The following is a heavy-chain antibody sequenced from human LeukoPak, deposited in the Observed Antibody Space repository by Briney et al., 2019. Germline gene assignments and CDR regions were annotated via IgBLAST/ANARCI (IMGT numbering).Heavy chain of an antibody. D-gene: IGHD3-10*01. Sequence: PSETLSLTCAVYGGSFSGHYWTWIRQPPGKGLEWIGEINHSGSTTYNPSLHSRVTISVDTSNNQFTLRLSAVTAAGTAVYYCARPRYGSGSLDSWGQGTLVTVSS. CDR1: GGSFSGHY. CDR2: INHSGST. CDR3: ARPRYGSGSLDS. V-gene: IGHV4-34*01. J-gene: IGHJ4*02.